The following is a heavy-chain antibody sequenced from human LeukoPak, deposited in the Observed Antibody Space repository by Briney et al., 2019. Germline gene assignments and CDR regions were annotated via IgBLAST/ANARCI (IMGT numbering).Heavy chain of an antibody. CDR3: ARDYYDSSGYYARLGY. Sequence: GSLRLSCAASGFTFSSYWMSWVRQAPGKGLEWVANIKKDGSEKNYVDSVKGRFTISRDNAKNSLFLQMNSLRAEDTAVYYCARDYYDSSGYYARLGYWGQGTLVTVSS. J-gene: IGHJ4*02. CDR2: IKKDGSEK. D-gene: IGHD3-22*01. CDR1: GFTFSSYW. V-gene: IGHV3-7*01.